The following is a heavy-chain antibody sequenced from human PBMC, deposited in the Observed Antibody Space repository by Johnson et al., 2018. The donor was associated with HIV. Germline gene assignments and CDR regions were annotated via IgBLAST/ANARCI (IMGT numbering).Heavy chain of an antibody. Sequence: VQLVESGGGLVQPGGSLRLSCAASGFTFSNYGMSWVRQAPGKGLEWVSGISWNSGSIGYADSVKGRFTISRDNAKNSLSLQMFSLRAEDTALYYCARGGAYSSSWFDAFDVWGQGTMVTVSS. D-gene: IGHD6-13*01. CDR2: ISWNSGSI. CDR1: GFTFSNYG. V-gene: IGHV3-9*01. CDR3: ARGGAYSSSWFDAFDV. J-gene: IGHJ3*01.